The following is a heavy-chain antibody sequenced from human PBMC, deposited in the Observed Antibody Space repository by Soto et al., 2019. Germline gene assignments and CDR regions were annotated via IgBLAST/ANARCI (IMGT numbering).Heavy chain of an antibody. CDR3: AKDPGWLPRRYFDY. J-gene: IGHJ4*02. CDR1: GFTFSSYA. CDR2: ISGSGGST. V-gene: IGHV3-23*01. D-gene: IGHD5-12*01. Sequence: GGSLRLSCAASGFTFSSYAMSWVRQAPGKGLEWVSAISGSGGSTYYADSAKGRFTISRDNSKNTLYLQMNSLRAEDTAVYYCAKDPGWLPRRYFDYWGQGTLVTVSS.